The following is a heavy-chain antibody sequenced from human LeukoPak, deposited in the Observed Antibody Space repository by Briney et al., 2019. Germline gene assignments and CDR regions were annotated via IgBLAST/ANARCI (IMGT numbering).Heavy chain of an antibody. CDR3: ARGLVGYRTDAFDI. Sequence: SETLSLTCTVSGGSISSYYWSWIRQPPGKGLEWIGYIYYSGSTNYNPSLKSRVTISVDTSKNQFSLKLSSVTAADTAVYYCARGLVGYRTDAFDIWGQGTMVTVSS. CDR1: GGSISSYY. V-gene: IGHV4-59*12. J-gene: IGHJ3*02. D-gene: IGHD2-21*01. CDR2: IYYSGST.